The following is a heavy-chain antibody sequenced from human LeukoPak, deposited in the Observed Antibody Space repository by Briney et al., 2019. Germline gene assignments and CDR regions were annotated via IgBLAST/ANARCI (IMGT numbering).Heavy chain of an antibody. J-gene: IGHJ4*02. Sequence: ASVKASCKASRYTFTGYYMHWVRQAPGQGLEWMGWINPNSGVTDYAQNFQGRVTMTRDTSISTAYVELSRLRSDDTAVYYCARGTGEGYTYGRYYFGYWGQGTLVTVSS. CDR3: ARGTGEGYTYGRYYFGY. CDR1: RYTFTGYY. D-gene: IGHD5-18*01. CDR2: INPNSGVT. V-gene: IGHV1-2*02.